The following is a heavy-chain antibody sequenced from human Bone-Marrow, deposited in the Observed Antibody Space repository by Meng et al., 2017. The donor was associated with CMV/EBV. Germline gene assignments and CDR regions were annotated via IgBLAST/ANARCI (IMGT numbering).Heavy chain of an antibody. J-gene: IGHJ4*02. CDR2: ISAYNGNT. V-gene: IGHV1-18*04. D-gene: IGHD3-3*01. CDR3: ARLTAYTIFGVAPIGGYYFDY. Sequence: ASVKVSCKASGYTFTGYYMHWVRQAPGQGLEWMGWISAYNGNTNYAQKLQGRVTMTTDTSTSTAYMELRSLRSDDTAVYYCARLTAYTIFGVAPIGGYYFDYWGQGTLVTVSS. CDR1: GYTFTGYY.